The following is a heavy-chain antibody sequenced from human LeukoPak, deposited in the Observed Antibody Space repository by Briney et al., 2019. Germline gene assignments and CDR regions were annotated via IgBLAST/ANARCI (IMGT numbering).Heavy chain of an antibody. Sequence: GASVKVSCKASGYTFTSYGISWVRQAPGQGLEWMGWISAYNGNTNYAQKLQGRVTTTTDTSTSTAYMELRSLRSDDTAVYYCARGRGESYYDSSGYYCYFDYWGQGTLVTVSS. V-gene: IGHV1-18*01. CDR2: ISAYNGNT. D-gene: IGHD3-22*01. J-gene: IGHJ4*02. CDR3: ARGRGESYYDSSGYYCYFDY. CDR1: GYTFTSYG.